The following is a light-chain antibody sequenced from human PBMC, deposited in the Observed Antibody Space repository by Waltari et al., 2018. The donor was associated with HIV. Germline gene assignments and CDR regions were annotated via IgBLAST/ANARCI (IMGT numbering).Light chain of an antibody. CDR2: SAS. CDR1: QSVSSTS. V-gene: IGKV3-20*01. J-gene: IGKJ1*01. CDR3: QRYGRSRT. Sequence: EIVMTQSPATLSVSAGESVTLSCRASQSVSSTSLAWYQQKPGQSPRLLIYSASTRANGIPDRFSGSGSGTDFSLTISRLEPEDFAVYYCQRYGRSRTFGQGTKVEIK.